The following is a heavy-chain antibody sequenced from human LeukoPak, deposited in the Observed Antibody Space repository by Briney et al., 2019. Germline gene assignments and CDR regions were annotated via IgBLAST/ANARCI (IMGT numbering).Heavy chain of an antibody. V-gene: IGHV1-58*02. CDR3: ARGRPWGSGSYYTKYYYYYMDV. D-gene: IGHD3-10*01. CDR1: GFTFTSSA. Sequence: GASVKVSCRASGFTFTSSAMQWVRQARGQRLEWIGWIVVGSGNTNYAQKFQERVTITRDMSTSTTYMELSSLRSEDTAVYYCARGRPWGSGSYYTKYYYYYMDVWGKGTTVTVSS. CDR2: IVVGSGNT. J-gene: IGHJ6*03.